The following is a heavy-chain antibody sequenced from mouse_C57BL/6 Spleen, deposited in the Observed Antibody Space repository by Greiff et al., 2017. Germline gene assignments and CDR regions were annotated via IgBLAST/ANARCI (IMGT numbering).Heavy chain of an antibody. V-gene: IGHV1-61*01. CDR2: IYPSDSET. D-gene: IGHD1-1*01. Sequence: QVQLQQSGAELVRPGSSVKLSCKASGYTFTSYWMDWVKQRPGQGLEWIGNIYPSDSETHYNQKFKDKATLTVDKSSSTAYMQLSSLTSEDSAVYYCAREGDYYGSTSRFAYWGQGTLVTVSA. J-gene: IGHJ3*01. CDR1: GYTFTSYW. CDR3: AREGDYYGSTSRFAY.